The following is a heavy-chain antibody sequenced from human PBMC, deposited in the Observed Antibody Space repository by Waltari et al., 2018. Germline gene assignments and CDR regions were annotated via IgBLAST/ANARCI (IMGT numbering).Heavy chain of an antibody. CDR2: ISGSGDRT. D-gene: IGHD4-17*01. J-gene: IGHJ4*02. CDR1: GYTFSSYA. Sequence: EVQSLESGGGLVQPGGSLRLSCAASGYTFSSYAMTWVRQAPGTGLEWVSAISGSGDRTYYADSAKGRFTISRDNSKNTLNLHMDSLRGEDTAIYYCAKGVNTMTTGGDYWSQRTLVTVSS. CDR3: AKGVNTMTTGGDY. V-gene: IGHV3-23*01.